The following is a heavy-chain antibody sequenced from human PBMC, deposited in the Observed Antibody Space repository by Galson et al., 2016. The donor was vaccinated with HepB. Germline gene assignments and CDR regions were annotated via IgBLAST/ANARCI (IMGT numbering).Heavy chain of an antibody. Sequence: SLRLSCAASGFTFNTYGMHWVRQAPGKGLEWVAVIWYDGSNKYYADSVTGRFTISRDNSKNILYLQMNSLRAEDTAVYYCARDFESRYASGSYKGYWGQGTLVTVSS. CDR3: ARDFESRYASGSYKGY. CDR1: GFTFNTYG. D-gene: IGHD3-10*01. CDR2: IWYDGSNK. V-gene: IGHV3-33*01. J-gene: IGHJ4*02.